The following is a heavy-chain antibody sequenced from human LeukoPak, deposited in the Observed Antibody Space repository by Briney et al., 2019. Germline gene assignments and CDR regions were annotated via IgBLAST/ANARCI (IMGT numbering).Heavy chain of an antibody. V-gene: IGHV4-59*08. CDR2: IYSSGSA. CDR3: ARMGGYSGYATH. Sequence: SETLSLTCTVSGGSISSYYWSWIRQPPGKGLGWIGYIYSSGSANYNPSLKSRVTISVDTSKNHFSLKLSSVTAADTAVYYCARMGGYSGYATHWGQGTLVTVSS. CDR1: GGSISSYY. J-gene: IGHJ4*02. D-gene: IGHD5-12*01.